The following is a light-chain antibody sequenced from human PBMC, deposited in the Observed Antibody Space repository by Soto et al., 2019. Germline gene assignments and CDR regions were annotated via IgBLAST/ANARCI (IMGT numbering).Light chain of an antibody. CDR3: QSYDNSLSGVV. Sequence: QSVLTQPPSVSGAPGQRIIISCTGSSSNIGAGFDVHWYQHLPGTAPKLLVYDNDNRPSGLPARFSDSRSGTSASLAITSLQADDEADYYCQSYDNSLSGVVFGVGTKLIVL. CDR1: SSNIGAGFD. J-gene: IGLJ2*01. V-gene: IGLV1-40*01. CDR2: DND.